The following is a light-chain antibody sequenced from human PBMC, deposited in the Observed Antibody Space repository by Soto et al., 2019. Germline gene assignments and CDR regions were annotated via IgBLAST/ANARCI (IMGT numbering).Light chain of an antibody. CDR3: QRYTSSSRT. Sequence: DIQMTQSPTSLSASVGDTVTLTCRTSQGISEYLAWYQQKPAKVPKLRIYGASILQARVPSRFSGRGSGTLFTLTISSLQPQDFATIYFQRYTSSSRTFGQGTKVEIK. CDR2: GAS. J-gene: IGKJ1*01. V-gene: IGKV1-27*01. CDR1: QGISEY.